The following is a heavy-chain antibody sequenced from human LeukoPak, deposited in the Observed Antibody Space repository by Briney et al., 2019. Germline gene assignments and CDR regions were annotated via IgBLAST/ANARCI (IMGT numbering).Heavy chain of an antibody. CDR1: GFTFSSYA. J-gene: IGHJ4*02. V-gene: IGHV3-23*01. CDR3: AKDGEGRYSSGWYWDY. D-gene: IGHD6-19*01. CDR2: ISGSGGST. Sequence: GGSLRLSCAASGFTFSSYAMSWVRQAPGKGLEWVSAISGSGGSTYYADSVKGRFTISRDNSKNTLYLQMNSLRAEDTAVYYCAKDGEGRYSSGWYWDYWGRGTLVTVSS.